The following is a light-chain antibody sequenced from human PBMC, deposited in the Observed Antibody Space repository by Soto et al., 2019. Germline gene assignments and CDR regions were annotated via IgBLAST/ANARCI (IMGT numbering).Light chain of an antibody. V-gene: IGKV3-15*01. J-gene: IGKJ5*01. CDR1: QRVGSN. Sequence: ELVLTQSPATLSVSPGERATLSCRASQRVGSNFLAWYQQKPGQAPRLLIYGISARAIGVPDRFSGSGSGTEFTLTISSLQSEDFAVYYCQKYTSWPITFGQGTRLEIK. CDR2: GIS. CDR3: QKYTSWPIT.